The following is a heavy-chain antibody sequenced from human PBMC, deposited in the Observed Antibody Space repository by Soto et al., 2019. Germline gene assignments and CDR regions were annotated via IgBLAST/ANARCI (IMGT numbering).Heavy chain of an antibody. CDR1: GGSFSGYY. Sequence: SETLSLTCAVYGGSFSGYYWSWIRQPPGKGLEWIGEINHSGSTNYNPSLKSRVTISVDTSKNQFSLKLSSATAADTAVYYCARGRRIAAAGIGYWGQGTLVTVSS. D-gene: IGHD6-13*01. CDR3: ARGRRIAAAGIGY. J-gene: IGHJ4*02. CDR2: INHSGST. V-gene: IGHV4-34*01.